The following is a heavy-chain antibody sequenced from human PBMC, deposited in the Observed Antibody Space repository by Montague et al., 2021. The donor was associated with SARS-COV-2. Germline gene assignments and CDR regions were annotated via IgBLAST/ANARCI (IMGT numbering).Heavy chain of an antibody. CDR3: ARHPIGSFPRYGMDV. Sequence: SETLSLTCTVSGGSISSYYWSWIRQPPGKGLEWIGYIYYSGSTNYNPSLKSRVTISVDTSKNQFSLKLSSATAADTAVYYCARHPIGSFPRYGMDVWGQGTTVTVSS. CDR1: GGSISSYY. D-gene: IGHD2-15*01. J-gene: IGHJ6*02. V-gene: IGHV4-59*08. CDR2: IYYSGST.